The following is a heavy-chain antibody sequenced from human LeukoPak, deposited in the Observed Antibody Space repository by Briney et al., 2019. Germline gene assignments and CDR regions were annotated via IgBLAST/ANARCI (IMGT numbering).Heavy chain of an antibody. D-gene: IGHD6-19*01. CDR3: ASLKTLGYSSGWPDYYYYGMDV. V-gene: IGHV4-4*02. J-gene: IGHJ6*02. CDR1: GGSISSSNW. Sequence: MASGTLSLTCAVSGGSISSSNWWSWVRQPPGKGLEWIGEIYHSGSTNYNPSLKSRVTISVDKSKNQFSLKLSSVTAADTAVYYCASLKTLGYSSGWPDYYYYGMDVWGQGTTVTVSS. CDR2: IYHSGST.